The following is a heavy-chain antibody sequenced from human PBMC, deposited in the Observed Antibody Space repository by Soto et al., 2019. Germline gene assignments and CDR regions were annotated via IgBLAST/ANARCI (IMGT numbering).Heavy chain of an antibody. D-gene: IGHD3-3*01. J-gene: IGHJ5*02. V-gene: IGHV1-69*13. CDR2: IIPIFGTA. CDR1: GGTFSSYA. Sequence: GASVKVSCKASGGTFSSYAISWVRQAPGQGLEWMGGIIPIFGTANYAQKFQGRVTITADESTSTAYMELSSLRSEDTAVYYCARARSSIFDWFDPWGQGTLVTVSS. CDR3: ARARSSIFDWFDP.